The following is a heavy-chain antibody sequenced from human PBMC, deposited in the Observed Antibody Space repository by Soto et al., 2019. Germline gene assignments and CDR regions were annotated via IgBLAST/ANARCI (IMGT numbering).Heavy chain of an antibody. Sequence: QMQLQESGPGLVEPSQTLSLTCTFSGGFISSSAYYWTWIRQHPGMGLEWLGYIYYSGSTYYNPSLKSRVTISVDTSKNQFSLKLSSVTAADTAVYYCARDAPLLGSWFFDLWGRGTLVTVSS. CDR1: GGFISSSAYY. V-gene: IGHV4-31*03. D-gene: IGHD3-22*01. CDR3: ARDAPLLGSWFFDL. J-gene: IGHJ2*01. CDR2: IYYSGST.